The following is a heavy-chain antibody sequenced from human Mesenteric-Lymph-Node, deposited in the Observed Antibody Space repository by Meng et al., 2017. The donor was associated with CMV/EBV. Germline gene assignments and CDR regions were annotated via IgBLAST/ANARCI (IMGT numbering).Heavy chain of an antibody. CDR3: ARGGYCSSTRCYTTRDYWYGMDV. CDR2: IHSDGSST. Sequence: GESLKISFAASGFTFSSFWMHWVRQAPGKGLVWVSRIHSDGSSTSYADAVKGRFTISRDNAKNSLYLQMNSPRAEDTAVYYCARGGYCSSTRCYTTRDYWYGMDVWGQGTTVTVSS. CDR1: GFTFSSFW. D-gene: IGHD2-2*02. J-gene: IGHJ6*02. V-gene: IGHV3-74*01.